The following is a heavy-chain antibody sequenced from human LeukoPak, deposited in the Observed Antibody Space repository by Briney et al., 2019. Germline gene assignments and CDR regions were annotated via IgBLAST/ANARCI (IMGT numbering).Heavy chain of an antibody. CDR3: ARGPVRPYCSSKSCYTGYYGMDV. CDR1: GFTFSSYA. CDR2: ISYDESNK. Sequence: GGSLRLSCAASGFTFSSYAMHWVRQAPGKGLEWVAVISYDESNKYYADSVKGRFTISRDNSKNTLYLQMNSLRAEDTAVYYCARGPVRPYCSSKSCYTGYYGMDVWGQGTTVTVSS. J-gene: IGHJ6*02. D-gene: IGHD2-2*02. V-gene: IGHV3-30-3*01.